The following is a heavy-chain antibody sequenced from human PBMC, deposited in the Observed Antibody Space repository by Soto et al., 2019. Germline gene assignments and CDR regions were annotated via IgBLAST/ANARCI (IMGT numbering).Heavy chain of an antibody. CDR1: GYTFTSYG. D-gene: IGHD5-12*01. CDR2: ISAYNGNT. J-gene: IGHJ6*02. Sequence: ASVKVSCKASGYTFTSYGISWVRQAPGQGLEWMGWISAYNGNTNYAQKLQGRVTMTTDTSTSTAYMELRSLRSDDTAVYYCARHRGYSGYDILRDYYYYGMDVWGQGTTVTVSS. V-gene: IGHV1-18*01. CDR3: ARHRGYSGYDILRDYYYYGMDV.